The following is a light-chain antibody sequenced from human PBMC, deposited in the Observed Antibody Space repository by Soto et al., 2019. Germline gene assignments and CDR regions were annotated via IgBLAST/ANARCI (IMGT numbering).Light chain of an antibody. J-gene: IGKJ4*01. V-gene: IGKV1-9*01. Sequence: DIQLTQSPAFLSVSVGDRVTIPCRSSQDISSFLAWYQQKSGTAPNLLIYDASTLQSGVPSRFSGSGSGTEFTLTISILQPDDSATYYCQQYNSHVDIAFGRGTKVDIK. CDR1: QDISSF. CDR3: QQYNSHVDIA. CDR2: DAS.